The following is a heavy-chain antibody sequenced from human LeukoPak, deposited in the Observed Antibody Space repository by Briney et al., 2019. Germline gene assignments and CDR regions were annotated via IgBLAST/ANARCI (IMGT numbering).Heavy chain of an antibody. J-gene: IGHJ5*02. CDR3: ARPYYYDSRIDP. Sequence: SETLSLTCTVSGGSISSGDYYWGWIRQPPGKGLEWIAYMYYSGSTYHNPSLKSRVTMSADTSKNQLSLKLSSVTAADTAVYYCARPYYYDSRIDPWGQGILVTVSS. CDR1: GGSISSGDYY. CDR2: MYYSGST. D-gene: IGHD3-22*01. V-gene: IGHV4-30-4*01.